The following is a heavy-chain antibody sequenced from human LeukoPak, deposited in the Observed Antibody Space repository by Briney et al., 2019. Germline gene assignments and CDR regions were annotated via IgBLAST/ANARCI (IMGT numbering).Heavy chain of an antibody. J-gene: IGHJ5*02. CDR3: ARGLIVGATWGENSNCFDP. V-gene: IGHV4-61*01. CDR2: IYYSGST. CDR1: GYRISSGYE. Sequence: SETLSLTCSVSGYRISSGYEWGWIRQPPGKGLEWIGYIYYSGSTNYNPSLKSRVTISVDTSKNQFSLKLSSVTAADTAVYYCARGLIVGATWGENSNCFDPWGQGTLVTVSS. D-gene: IGHD1-26*01.